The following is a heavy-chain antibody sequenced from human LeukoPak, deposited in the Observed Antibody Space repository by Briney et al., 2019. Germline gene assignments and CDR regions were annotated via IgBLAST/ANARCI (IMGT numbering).Heavy chain of an antibody. CDR2: ISTSGSTI. D-gene: IGHD3-16*01. J-gene: IGHJ4*02. CDR3: ASSLGPLTEY. Sequence: GGSLRLSCAASGFTFSDDYMTWIRQAPGKGLEWVSYISTSGSTISYADSVKGRFTISRDNTKNTLYLQMNSLRAEDTAVYYCASSLGPLTEYWGQGTLVTVSS. CDR1: GFTFSDDY. V-gene: IGHV3-11*04.